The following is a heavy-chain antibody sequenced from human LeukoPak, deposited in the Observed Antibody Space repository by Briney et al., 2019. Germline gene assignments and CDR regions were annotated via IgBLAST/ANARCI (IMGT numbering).Heavy chain of an antibody. D-gene: IGHD3-10*01. CDR3: AKDGGTYYGSGSPGHFDY. CDR2: ISGSGGST. CDR1: GFTFSSYA. V-gene: IGHV3-23*01. Sequence: PGGSLRLSCAASGFTFSSYAMSWVRQAPGKGLEWVSAISGSGGSTYYADSVKGRFTISRDNSKNTLYLQMNSLRAEDTAVYYCAKDGGTYYGSGSPGHFDYWGQGTLVTVSS. J-gene: IGHJ4*02.